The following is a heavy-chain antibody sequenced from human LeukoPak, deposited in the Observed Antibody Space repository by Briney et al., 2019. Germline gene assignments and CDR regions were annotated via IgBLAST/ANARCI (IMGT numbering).Heavy chain of an antibody. D-gene: IGHD6-19*01. Sequence: ASVKVSCKASGYTLSSYDINRVRQATGQGLEWMGWMNPVSGKTAYAQKFQGRVTMTRNTSISTAYLELSSLRSEDTAVYYCARRRYSSGPNYYHYMDVWGKGTTVTVSS. CDR2: MNPVSGKT. CDR3: ARRRYSSGPNYYHYMDV. V-gene: IGHV1-8*02. CDR1: GYTLSSYD. J-gene: IGHJ6*03.